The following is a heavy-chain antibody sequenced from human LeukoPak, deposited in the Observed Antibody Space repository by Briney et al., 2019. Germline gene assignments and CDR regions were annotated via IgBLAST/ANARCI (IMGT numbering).Heavy chain of an antibody. CDR2: IYYSGST. Sequence: SETLSLTCTVSGGSIGSHYWSWIRQPPGKGLGWIGYIYYSGSTNYNPSLKSRVTISVDTSKNQISLKLSSVTAADTAVHYCARVNWNYFDYWGQGTLVTVSS. D-gene: IGHD1-20*01. V-gene: IGHV4-59*11. CDR3: ARVNWNYFDY. J-gene: IGHJ4*02. CDR1: GGSIGSHY.